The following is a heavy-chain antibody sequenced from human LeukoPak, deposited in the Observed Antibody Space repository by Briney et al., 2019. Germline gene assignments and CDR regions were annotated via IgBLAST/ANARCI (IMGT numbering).Heavy chain of an antibody. D-gene: IGHD2-2*01. V-gene: IGHV4-30-2*01. CDR1: GGSISSGLYS. CDR3: ARLQYCSGTSCYWFDP. CDR2: IYHTGST. Sequence: PSETLSLTCEVSGGSISSGLYSWSWIRQPLGKGPEWIGYIYHTGSTYYNPSLKSRVTISVDTSKNQFSLRLSSVTAADTAVYCARLQYCSGTSCYWFDPWGQGTLVTVSS. J-gene: IGHJ5*02.